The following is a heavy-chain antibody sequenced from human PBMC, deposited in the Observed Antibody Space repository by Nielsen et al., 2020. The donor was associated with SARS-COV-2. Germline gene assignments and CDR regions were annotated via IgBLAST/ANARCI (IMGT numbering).Heavy chain of an antibody. J-gene: IGHJ4*02. V-gene: IGHV3-21*01. CDR3: ARRKMATMGDLDY. D-gene: IGHD5-24*01. CDR2: ISSSSSYI. CDR1: GFTFSSYS. Sequence: GGSLKISCAASGFTFSSYSMNWVRQAPGKGLEWVSSISSSSSYIYYADSVKGRFTISRDNAKNSLYLQMNSLRAEDTAVYYCARRKMATMGDLDYWGQGTLVTVSS.